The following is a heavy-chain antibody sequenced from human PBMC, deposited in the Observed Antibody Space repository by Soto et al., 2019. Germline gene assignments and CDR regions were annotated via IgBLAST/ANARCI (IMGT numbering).Heavy chain of an antibody. CDR2: IYYSGST. CDR3: ARAGYSYGHYYYYGMDV. CDR1: GGSISSGGYS. Sequence: SETLSLTCAVSGGSISSGGYSWSWIRQPPGEGLEWIGYIYYSGSTNYNPSLKSRVTISVDTSKNQFSLKLSSVTAADTAVYYCARAGYSYGHYYYYGMDVWGQGTTVTVSS. D-gene: IGHD5-18*01. V-gene: IGHV4-61*08. J-gene: IGHJ6*02.